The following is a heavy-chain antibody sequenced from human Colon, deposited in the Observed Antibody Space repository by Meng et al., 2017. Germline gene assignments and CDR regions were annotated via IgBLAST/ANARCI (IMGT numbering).Heavy chain of an antibody. CDR3: ASSDYYRSDY. V-gene: IGHV4-4*02. CDR1: GGSISRSDW. CDR2: TSHSGST. D-gene: IGHD3-22*01. J-gene: IGHJ4*02. Sequence: QVQLQESGPGLVKPSETLSLTCAVSGGSISRSDWWSWVRQPPGKGLEWIGETSHSGSTNYSPSLKSRVTISLDKSKNQLSLKLNSVTAADMAVYYCASSDYYRSDYWGQGTLVTVSS.